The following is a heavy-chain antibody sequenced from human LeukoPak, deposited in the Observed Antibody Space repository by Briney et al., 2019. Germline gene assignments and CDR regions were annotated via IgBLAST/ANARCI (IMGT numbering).Heavy chain of an antibody. CDR2: ISSSGSTI. V-gene: IGHV3-11*01. CDR1: GFTFSDYY. CDR3: ARDTRGDFWSGYSTYYYYYGMDV. Sequence: GGSLRLSCAASGFTFSDYYMSWIRQAPGKGLEWVSYISSSGSTIYYADSVKGRFTISRDNAKNSLYLQMNSLRAEDTAAYYCARDTRGDFWSGYSTYYYYYGMDVWGQGTTVTVSS. D-gene: IGHD3-3*01. J-gene: IGHJ6*02.